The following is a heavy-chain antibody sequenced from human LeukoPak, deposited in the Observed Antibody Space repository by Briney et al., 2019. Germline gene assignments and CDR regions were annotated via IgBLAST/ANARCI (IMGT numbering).Heavy chain of an antibody. D-gene: IGHD4-11*01. J-gene: IGHJ4*02. V-gene: IGHV3-7*01. CDR3: ARDAVDYPYRVY. CDR1: LFTLIRDL. CDR2: ISRDGSEN. Sequence: GGALRLSCAASLFTLIRDLMSGVRQAPGRGLESVANISRDGSENYSVAFVQGRFTTSRNTDNTPLYLKKNSLRAENTVVYYCARDAVDYPYRVYWRQRTLVTVSS.